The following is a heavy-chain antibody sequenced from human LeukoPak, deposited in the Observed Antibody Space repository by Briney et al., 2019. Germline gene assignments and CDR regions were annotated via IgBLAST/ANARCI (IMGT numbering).Heavy chain of an antibody. CDR3: AKVGLHDPSGHFYYMDV. D-gene: IGHD3-22*01. J-gene: IGHJ6*03. Sequence: PGGSLRLSCAASGFSFSTYGMFWVRQAPGKGLEWVAFTRFDGSIQYYKDSVKGRFTISRDNSRNNLYLQINSLSAEDMAVYYCAKVGLHDPSGHFYYMDVWGTGTAVTVSS. CDR2: TRFDGSIQ. V-gene: IGHV3-30*02. CDR1: GFSFSTYG.